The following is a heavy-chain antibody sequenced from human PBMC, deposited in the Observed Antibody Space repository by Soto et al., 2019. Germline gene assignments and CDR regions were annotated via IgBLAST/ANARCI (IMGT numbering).Heavy chain of an antibody. CDR1: GYTFTSYA. Sequence: ASVKVSCKASGYTFTSYAMHWVRQAPGQRLEWMGWINAGNGNTKYSQNFQGRVTITRDTSAGTVYMQLSSLTSEDTAVYYCARDDSGFSGSHYIDYFNYWGQGALVTVS. CDR2: INAGNGNT. V-gene: IGHV1-3*01. D-gene: IGHD1-26*01. J-gene: IGHJ4*02. CDR3: ARDDSGFSGSHYIDYFNY.